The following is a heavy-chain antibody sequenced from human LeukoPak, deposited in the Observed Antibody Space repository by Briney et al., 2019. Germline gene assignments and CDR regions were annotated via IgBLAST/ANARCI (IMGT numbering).Heavy chain of an antibody. CDR3: ASLGLVDFWSGYYERYNWFDP. J-gene: IGHJ5*02. Sequence: PSETLSLTCTVSGGSISSSSYYWGWIRQPPGKGLEWIGSIYYSGSTYYNPSLKRRVTISVDTSKNQFSLKLSSVTAADTAVYYCASLGLVDFWSGYYERYNWFDPWGQGTLVTVSS. D-gene: IGHD3-3*01. CDR2: IYYSGST. CDR1: GGSISSSSYY. V-gene: IGHV4-39*01.